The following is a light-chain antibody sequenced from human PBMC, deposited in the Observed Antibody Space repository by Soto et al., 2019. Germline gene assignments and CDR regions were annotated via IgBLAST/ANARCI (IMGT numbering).Light chain of an antibody. Sequence: EIVLTQSPGTLSLSPGERATLSCRAGQTVSSTSLAWYQQKPGQAPRLLIYGASSRATGLPDRFSGSGSGTDFTLTISRLEPEDFAVYYCQQYGSSPYTFGQGTKLEIK. J-gene: IGKJ2*01. CDR1: QTVSSTS. V-gene: IGKV3-20*01. CDR2: GAS. CDR3: QQYGSSPYT.